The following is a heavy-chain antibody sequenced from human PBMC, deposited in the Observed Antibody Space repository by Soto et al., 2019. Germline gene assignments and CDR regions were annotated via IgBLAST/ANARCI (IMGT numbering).Heavy chain of an antibody. Sequence: EVHLVESGGGLVQPGGSLRLSCAASGFTFSTYWMHWVRQAPGKGLVWVSRINADGTTTTYADSVKGRFTISRDNAKNTLYLQMNSLRAEDTAVYFCATVATHSYNWVAPWGQGTLVTLSS. D-gene: IGHD3-3*02. CDR2: INADGTTT. V-gene: IGHV3-74*01. J-gene: IGHJ5*02. CDR3: ATVATHSYNWVAP. CDR1: GFTFSTYW.